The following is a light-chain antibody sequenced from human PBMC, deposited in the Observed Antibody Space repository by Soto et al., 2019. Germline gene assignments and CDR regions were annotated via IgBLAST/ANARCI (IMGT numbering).Light chain of an antibody. CDR3: SSHGGSNNPFV. CDR2: DLT. J-gene: IGLJ1*01. Sequence: QSALTQPPSASGSPGQSVTISCTGTSSDIGSYDFVSWYQQHPGKAPKLIIYDLTKRPSWVPDRFSASKSGNTASLTVSELQADDEADYYCSSHGGSNNPFVFGTGTKLTVL. CDR1: SSDIGSYDF. V-gene: IGLV2-8*01.